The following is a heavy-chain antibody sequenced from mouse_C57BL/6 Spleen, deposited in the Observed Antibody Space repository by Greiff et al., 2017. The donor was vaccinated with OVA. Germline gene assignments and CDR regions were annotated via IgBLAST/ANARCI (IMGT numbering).Heavy chain of an antibody. V-gene: IGHV1-15*01. CDR2: IDPETGGT. Sequence: QVQLQQSGAELVRPGASVTLSCKASGYTFTDYEMHWVKQTPVHGLEWIGAIDPETGGTAYTQKFKGKAILTADKSSSTAYMELRSLTSEDSAVYYCTRDYYGSSRYSAWFADWGQGTLVTVSA. CDR3: TRDYYGSSRYSAWFAD. CDR1: GYTFTDYE. D-gene: IGHD1-1*01. J-gene: IGHJ3*01.